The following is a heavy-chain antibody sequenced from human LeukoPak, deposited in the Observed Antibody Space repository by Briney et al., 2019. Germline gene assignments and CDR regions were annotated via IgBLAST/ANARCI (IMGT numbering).Heavy chain of an antibody. CDR3: ARHASSTSLEYDWGTPTGGWFDP. J-gene: IGHJ5*02. D-gene: IGHD2-2*01. V-gene: IGHV4-34*01. CDR2: INHSGST. CDR1: GGSFSGYY. Sequence: PSETLSLTCAVYGGSFSGYYWSWIRQPPGKGLEWIGEINHSGSTNYNPSLKSRVTISVDTSKNQFSLKLSSVTAADTAVYYCARHASSTSLEYDWGTPTGGWFDPWGQGTLVTVSS.